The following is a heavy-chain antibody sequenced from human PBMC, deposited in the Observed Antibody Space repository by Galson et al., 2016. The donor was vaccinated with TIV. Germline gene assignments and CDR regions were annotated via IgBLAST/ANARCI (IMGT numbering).Heavy chain of an antibody. CDR1: GFTFGHYA. J-gene: IGHJ3*02. CDR3: TRTAMGSTRNAFDI. V-gene: IGHV3-49*03. CDR2: ITSKTYGATT. D-gene: IGHD1-1*01. Sequence: SLRLSCAASGFTFGHYAVNWFRQAPGKGLEWVGSITSKTYGATTEYAASAKGRFTISRDDSRNIAYLQMNSLKTEDTAVYYCTRTAMGSTRNAFDIWGQETVVTVSS.